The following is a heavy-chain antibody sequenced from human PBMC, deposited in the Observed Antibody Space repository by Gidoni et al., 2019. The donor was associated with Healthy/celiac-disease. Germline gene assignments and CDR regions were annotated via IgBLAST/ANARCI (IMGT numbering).Heavy chain of an antibody. D-gene: IGHD6-19*01. J-gene: IGHJ4*02. V-gene: IGHV4-34*01. CDR3: AGERSGYSSGWYDY. CDR2: INHSGST. Sequence: QVQLQQWGAGLLKPSEPLPLTCAVSGGSFSGYYWSWIRQPPGKGLEWIGEINHSGSTNYNPSLKSRVTISVDTSKNQFSLKLSSVTAADTAVYYCAGERSGYSSGWYDYWGQGTLVTVSS. CDR1: GGSFSGYY.